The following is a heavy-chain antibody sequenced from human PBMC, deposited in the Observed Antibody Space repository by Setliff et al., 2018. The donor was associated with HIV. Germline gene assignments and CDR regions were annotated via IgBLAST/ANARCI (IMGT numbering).Heavy chain of an antibody. D-gene: IGHD4-17*01. Sequence: ASVKVSCKASGYTFTDYFIHWVRQAPGQGLEWIGRINPNRHNTIYAPRYQGRVTMTRDTSISTAYMELGGLRSDDTAVYYCARNFGADSNYFDYWGQGTLVTVSS. CDR2: INPNRHNT. CDR3: ARNFGADSNYFDY. V-gene: IGHV1-2*06. CDR1: GYTFTDYF. J-gene: IGHJ4*02.